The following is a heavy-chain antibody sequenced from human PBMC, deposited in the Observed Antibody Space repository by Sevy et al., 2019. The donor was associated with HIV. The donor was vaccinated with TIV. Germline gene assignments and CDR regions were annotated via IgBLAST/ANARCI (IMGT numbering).Heavy chain of an antibody. CDR1: GYTFTSYD. D-gene: IGHD3-22*01. Sequence: GASVKVSCKASGYTFTSYDINWVRQATGQGLEWMGWINSNSGNTGYAQKFQGRVTMTRNTSISTAYMELSSLRSEDTAVYYCARYYYDSSGYYDYNGMDVWGQGTTVTVSS. CDR3: ARYYYDSSGYYDYNGMDV. CDR2: INSNSGNT. J-gene: IGHJ6*02. V-gene: IGHV1-8*01.